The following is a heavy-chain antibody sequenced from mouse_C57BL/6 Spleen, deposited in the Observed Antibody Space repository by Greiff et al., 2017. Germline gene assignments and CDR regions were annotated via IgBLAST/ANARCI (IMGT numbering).Heavy chain of an antibody. CDR1: GYTFTEYT. V-gene: IGHV1-62-2*01. D-gene: IGHD2-3*01. CDR2: FSPGSSSI. Sequence: QVQLQQSGAELVKPGASVKLSCKASGYTFTEYTIHWVKQRSGQGLAWIGWFSPGSSSIKYNEKFKDKATLTADKSSITVYMELSRLTSEDSAVXFCARNEAPYDGYPYYARDYGGKGTSVTVSS. J-gene: IGHJ4*01. CDR3: ARNEAPYDGYPYYARDY.